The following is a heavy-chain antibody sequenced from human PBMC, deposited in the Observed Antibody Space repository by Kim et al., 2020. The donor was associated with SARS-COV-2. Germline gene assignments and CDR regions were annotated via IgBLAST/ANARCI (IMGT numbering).Heavy chain of an antibody. V-gene: IGHV3-23*01. CDR3: AKDHQWSFDY. CDR2: ST. D-gene: IGHD2-8*01. J-gene: IGHJ4*02. Sequence: STFYDDSVKVRFTISRDNSTNTRYLQMNSLRAADTDVYYCAKDHQWSFDYWRQGSLVTVAS.